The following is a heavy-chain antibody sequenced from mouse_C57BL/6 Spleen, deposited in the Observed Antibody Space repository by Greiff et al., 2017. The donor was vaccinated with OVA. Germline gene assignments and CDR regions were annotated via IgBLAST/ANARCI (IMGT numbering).Heavy chain of an antibody. CDR2: ISYDGSN. CDR3: ARERLVAPYYFDY. Sequence: EVQLQESGPGLVKPSQSLSLTCSVTGYSITSGYYWNWIRQFPGNKLEWMGYISYDGSNNYNPSLKNRISITRDTSKNQFFLKLNSVTTEDTATYYCARERLVAPYYFDYWGQGTTLTVSS. D-gene: IGHD1-1*02. V-gene: IGHV3-6*01. J-gene: IGHJ2*01. CDR1: GYSITSGYY.